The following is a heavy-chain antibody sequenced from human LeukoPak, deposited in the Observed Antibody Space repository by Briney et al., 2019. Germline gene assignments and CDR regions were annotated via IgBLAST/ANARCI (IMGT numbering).Heavy chain of an antibody. Sequence: ASVKVSCKASGGTFCSYAISWVRQAPGQGLGRRGGIIPIVGTANYAQKYQGRVTITADKSTSTDYMERSRLGSEDTAVYYCASGPPYYDSSGYYSGYFDYWGQGPLVTVSS. CDR3: ASGPPYYDSSGYYSGYFDY. CDR2: IIPIVGTA. J-gene: IGHJ4*03. D-gene: IGHD3-22*01. CDR1: GGTFCSYA. V-gene: IGHV1-69*06.